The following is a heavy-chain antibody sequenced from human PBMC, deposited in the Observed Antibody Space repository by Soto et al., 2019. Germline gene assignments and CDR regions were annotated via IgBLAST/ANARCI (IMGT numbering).Heavy chain of an antibody. D-gene: IGHD3-9*01. CDR1: GFSLSSSG. CDR2: IFYDGSKI. Sequence: GGSLRLSCAASGFSLSSSGMHWVRQAPGKGLEWVADIFYDGSKIHYADSVKGRFTISRDNSKNTVHLQMNSLRPEDTAVYYCAKDLTGPYDYWGQGTLVTVSA. V-gene: IGHV3-30*18. J-gene: IGHJ4*02. CDR3: AKDLTGPYDY.